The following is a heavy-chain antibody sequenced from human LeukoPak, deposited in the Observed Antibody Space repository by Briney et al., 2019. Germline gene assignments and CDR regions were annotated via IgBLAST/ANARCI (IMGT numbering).Heavy chain of an antibody. J-gene: IGHJ6*03. D-gene: IGHD3-22*01. V-gene: IGHV3-23*01. Sequence: GGSLRLSCAASGFTFSSYGMHWVRQAPGKGLEWVSAISGSGGSTYYADSVKGRFTISRDNSKNTLYLQMNSLRAEDTAVYYCAKCPVDYDSSGYYEYYYYMDVWGKGTTVTVSS. CDR2: ISGSGGST. CDR3: AKCPVDYDSSGYYEYYYYMDV. CDR1: GFTFSSYG.